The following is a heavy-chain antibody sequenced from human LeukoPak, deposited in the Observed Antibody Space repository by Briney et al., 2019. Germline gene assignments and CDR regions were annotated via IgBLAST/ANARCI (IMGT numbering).Heavy chain of an antibody. J-gene: IGHJ4*02. CDR3: AKDFFGWYPGSLIDY. CDR1: GFTFSSYG. V-gene: IGHV3-30*18. D-gene: IGHD6-19*01. Sequence: GGSLRLSCAASGFTFSSYGMHWVRQAPGKGLEWVAVISYDGSNKYYADSVKGRFTISRDNSKNTLYLQMNSLRAEDTAVYYCAKDFFGWYPGSLIDYWGQGTLVTVSS. CDR2: ISYDGSNK.